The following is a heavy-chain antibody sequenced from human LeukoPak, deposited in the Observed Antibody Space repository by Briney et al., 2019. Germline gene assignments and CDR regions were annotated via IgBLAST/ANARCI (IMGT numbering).Heavy chain of an antibody. CDR3: ARVVVADFDY. J-gene: IGHJ4*02. D-gene: IGHD2-15*01. Sequence: SETLSLTCTVSGGSISSYYWGWIRQPPGKGLEWIGGIYSSGNSYYNPSLKSRVTISVDTSKNQFSLKLSSVTAADTAVYYCARVVVADFDYWGQGTLVTVSS. V-gene: IGHV4-59*05. CDR2: IYSSGNS. CDR1: GGSISSYY.